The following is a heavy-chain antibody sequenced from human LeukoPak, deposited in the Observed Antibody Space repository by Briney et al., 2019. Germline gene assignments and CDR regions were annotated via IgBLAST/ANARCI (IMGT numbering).Heavy chain of an antibody. V-gene: IGHV3-15*01. J-gene: IGHJ4*02. D-gene: IGHD3-22*01. CDR3: TTDIGLYYYDSSGYYDSYY. CDR1: GLTFSKYS. CDR2: IKSKTDGGTT. Sequence: GGSLRLSCAASGLTFSKYSMTWVRQAPGKGLEWVGRIKSKTDGGTTDYAAPVKGRFTISRDDSKNTLYLQMNSLKTEDTAVYYCTTDIGLYYYDSSGYYDSYYWGQGTLVTVSS.